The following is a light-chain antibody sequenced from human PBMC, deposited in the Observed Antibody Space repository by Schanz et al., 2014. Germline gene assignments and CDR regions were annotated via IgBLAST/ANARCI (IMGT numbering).Light chain of an antibody. CDR2: DAS. V-gene: IGKV1-5*01. Sequence: DIQMTQSPSTLSASVGDRVTITCRASQSINIWLAWYQQKPGKAPKLLIYDASSLESGVPSRFSGSGSGTDFTLTISSLQPEDFATYYCQQLNSPRTFGGGTKVEIK. CDR1: QSINIW. CDR3: QQLNSPRT. J-gene: IGKJ4*01.